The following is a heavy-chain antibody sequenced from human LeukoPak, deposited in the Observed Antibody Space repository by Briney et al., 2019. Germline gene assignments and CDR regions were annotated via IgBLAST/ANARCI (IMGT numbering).Heavy chain of an antibody. CDR2: TSYDESNK. CDR1: GFSFSSYG. J-gene: IGHJ6*03. V-gene: IGHV3-30*18. CDR3: AKEWGSGTYENMDV. Sequence: GGSLRLSCAASGFSFSSYGMNWVRQAPGKGLDWVAITSYDESNKDYADSVKGRFTIFRDNSKNTLYLQMNSLRAEDTAIYFCAKEWGSGTYENMDVWGKGTTVTISS. D-gene: IGHD1-26*01.